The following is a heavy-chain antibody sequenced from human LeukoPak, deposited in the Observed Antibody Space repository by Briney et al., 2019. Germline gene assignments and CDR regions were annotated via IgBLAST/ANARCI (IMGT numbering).Heavy chain of an antibody. V-gene: IGHV1-2*06. J-gene: IGHJ4*02. D-gene: IGHD5-12*01. CDR1: GYTFTNNY. Sequence: ASVKVSCKTSGYTFTNNYMHWVRQAPGQGLEWMGRINPNSGGTNYAQKFQGRVTMTRDTSINTAYMELSRLRSDDTAVYYCARDRRASGYDTDYWGQGTLVTVSS. CDR3: ARDRRASGYDTDY. CDR2: INPNSGGT.